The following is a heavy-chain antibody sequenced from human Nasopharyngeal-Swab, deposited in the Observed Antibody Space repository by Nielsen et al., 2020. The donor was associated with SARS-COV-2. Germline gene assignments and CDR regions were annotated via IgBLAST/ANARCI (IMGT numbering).Heavy chain of an antibody. V-gene: IGHV4-34*01. CDR1: GGSFSGYY. CDR2: INHSGST. D-gene: IGHD3-10*01. J-gene: IGHJ6*02. Sequence: GSLRLSCAVSGGSFSGYYWSWIRQPPGKGLEWIGEINHSGSTNYNPSLKSRVTISVDTSKNQFSLKLSSVTAADTAVYYCARGRGHYYYGMDVWGQGTTVTVSS. CDR3: ARGRGHYYYGMDV.